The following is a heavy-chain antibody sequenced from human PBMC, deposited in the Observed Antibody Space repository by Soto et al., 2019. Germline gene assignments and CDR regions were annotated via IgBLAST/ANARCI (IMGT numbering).Heavy chain of an antibody. J-gene: IGHJ4*02. D-gene: IGHD2-15*01. CDR3: ARVGGPRVALDY. CDR1: GGSISSSNW. CDR2: IYHDGST. Sequence: QVQLPESGPGLVKPSGTLSLTCAVSGGSISSSNWWTWVRQPPGEGLHWIGEIYHDGSTNSNSSLKSRVTISVDKSQNQFSLNLTSVTAADTAVYSCARVGGPRVALDYWGQGTLVTVSS. V-gene: IGHV4-4*02.